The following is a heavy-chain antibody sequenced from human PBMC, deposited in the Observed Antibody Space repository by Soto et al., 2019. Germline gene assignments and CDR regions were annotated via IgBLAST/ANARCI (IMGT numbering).Heavy chain of an antibody. V-gene: IGHV4-59*01. CDR3: ARRICSGGACLFDS. CDR1: SGSIGTYY. J-gene: IGHJ4*02. D-gene: IGHD2-15*01. CDR2: VSYSGGT. Sequence: QVRLRESGPGLVKPSETLSLTCTVSSGSIGTYYWSWIRQPPGKGLEWIGYVSYSGGTNYNPSLKSRLTVSVDTFKKQFSLRLSSVTAADTAVYYCARRICSGGACLFDSWGQGTLVTVSS.